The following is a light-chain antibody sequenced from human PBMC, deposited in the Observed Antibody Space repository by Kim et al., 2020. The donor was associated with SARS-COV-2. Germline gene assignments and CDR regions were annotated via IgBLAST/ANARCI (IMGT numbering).Light chain of an antibody. V-gene: IGLV2-14*01. CDR2: EVS. CDR3: SSFTTSSKLRG. CDR1: SSDVGGYNY. Sequence: QSALTQPASVSGSPGQSITISCTGTSSDVGGYNYVSWYQQHPGKAPKLIIYEVSNRPSGVSDRFSASKSGNTASLTISGLQAEDEADYYCSSFTTSSKLRGFGTGTKVTVL. J-gene: IGLJ1*01.